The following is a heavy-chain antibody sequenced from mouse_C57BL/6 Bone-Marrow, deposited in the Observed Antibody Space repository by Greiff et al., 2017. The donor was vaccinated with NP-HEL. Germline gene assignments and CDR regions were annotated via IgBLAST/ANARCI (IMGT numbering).Heavy chain of an antibody. CDR2: ISSGGSYT. Sequence: EVMLVESGGDLVKPGGSLKLSCAASGFTFSSYGMSWVRQTPDKRLEWVATISSGGSYTYYPDSVKGRFTISGDNAKNTLYLQMSSLKSEDTAMYYCARRAQATGFYAMDYWGQGTSVTVSS. D-gene: IGHD3-2*02. CDR1: GFTFSSYG. CDR3: ARRAQATGFYAMDY. V-gene: IGHV5-6*02. J-gene: IGHJ4*01.